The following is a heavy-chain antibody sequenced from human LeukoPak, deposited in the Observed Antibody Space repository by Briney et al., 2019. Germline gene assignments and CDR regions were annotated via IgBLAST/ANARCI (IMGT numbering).Heavy chain of an antibody. Sequence: SETLYLTCTVSGVSICSYHWTWIRQPPGEGLEWIGHIYNSGSTNYNPSLRGRVTISLDTSKNQVSLKLSSVTAADTAMYYCARKDGDGWGQGTLVTVSS. CDR2: IYNSGST. CDR3: ARKDGDG. CDR1: GVSICSYH. D-gene: IGHD5-24*01. V-gene: IGHV4-59*01. J-gene: IGHJ4*02.